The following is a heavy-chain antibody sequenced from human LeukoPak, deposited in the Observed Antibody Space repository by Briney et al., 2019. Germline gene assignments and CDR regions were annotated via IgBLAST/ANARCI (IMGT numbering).Heavy chain of an antibody. CDR2: KDYSGST. J-gene: IGHJ6*03. Sequence: SETLSLTCTVSGGSISRYYWSWIRQPPGKGLEWIGYKDYSGSTNYNPSLKSRVTISVDTSKNQFSLKLSSVTAADTAVYYCARRVSYYYYYMDVWGKGTTVTVSS. CDR1: GGSISRYY. V-gene: IGHV4-59*12. D-gene: IGHD2/OR15-2a*01. CDR3: ARRVSYYYYYMDV.